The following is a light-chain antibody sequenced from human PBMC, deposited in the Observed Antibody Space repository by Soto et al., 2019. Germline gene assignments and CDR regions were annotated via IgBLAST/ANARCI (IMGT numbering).Light chain of an antibody. CDR2: GAS. CDR3: QQYGSSPHT. V-gene: IGKV3-20*01. CDR1: QSVSSSY. Sequence: EIVLTQSPGTLSLSPGERATLSCRASQSVSSSYLAWYQHKPGQAPRLLIYGASSRATGIPDSFGGSGSGTYFTPTISRLEHEDFAVYYCQQYGSSPHTFGQGTKLEIK. J-gene: IGKJ2*01.